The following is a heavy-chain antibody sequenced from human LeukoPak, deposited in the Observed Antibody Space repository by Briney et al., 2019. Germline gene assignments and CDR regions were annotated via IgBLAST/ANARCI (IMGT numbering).Heavy chain of an antibody. V-gene: IGHV3-30-3*01. CDR2: ISYDGSNK. D-gene: IGHD3-10*01. CDR3: AKDAPRLWFGEGENNWFDP. Sequence: PGRSLRLSCAASGFTFSSYAMHWVRQAPGKGLEWVAVISYDGSNKYYADSVKGRFTISRDNSKNTLYLQMNSLRAEDTAVYYCAKDAPRLWFGEGENNWFDPWGQGTLVTASS. CDR1: GFTFSSYA. J-gene: IGHJ5*02.